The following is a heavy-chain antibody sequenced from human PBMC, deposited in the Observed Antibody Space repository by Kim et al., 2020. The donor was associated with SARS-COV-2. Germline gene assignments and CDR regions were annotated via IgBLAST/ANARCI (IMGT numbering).Heavy chain of an antibody. CDR1: GYTFTSYD. D-gene: IGHD3-10*01. CDR3: AREGRVVQGVINWFDP. J-gene: IGHJ5*02. CDR2: MNPNSGNT. V-gene: IGHV1-8*01. Sequence: ASVKVSCKASGYTFTSYDINWVRQATGQGLEWMGWMNPNSGNTGYAQKFQGRVTMTRNTSISTAYMELSSLRSEDTAVYYCAREGRVVQGVINWFDPWGQGTLVTVSS.